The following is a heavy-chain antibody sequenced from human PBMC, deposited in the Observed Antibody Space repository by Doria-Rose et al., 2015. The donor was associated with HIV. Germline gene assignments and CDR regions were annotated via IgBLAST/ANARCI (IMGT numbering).Heavy chain of an antibody. J-gene: IGHJ4*02. CDR3: ARMGSYRELDY. D-gene: IGHD3-3*01. CDR1: GASVSSRGYY. Sequence: QVRLQESGPGLVKPSETPSLTCSVSGASVSSRGYYWNWIRQVPGKGLESLGYTYYTGTSDYSPSLKSRLNMAVDTSKNQFSLKSSFVTVADTAVYYCARMGSYRELDYWGQGALVIVSA. V-gene: IGHV4-31*04. CDR2: TYYTGTS.